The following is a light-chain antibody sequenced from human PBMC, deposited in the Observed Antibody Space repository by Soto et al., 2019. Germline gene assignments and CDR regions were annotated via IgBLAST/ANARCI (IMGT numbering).Light chain of an antibody. J-gene: IGLJ1*01. CDR2: EVS. V-gene: IGLV2-14*01. Sequence: QSVLTQPASVSGSPGQSITISCTGTSSDVGAYNYVSWYQQHPGKAPKLMIYEVSNRPSGVSHRFPGSKSDNTASLTISGLQTDDEADYYCSSYTSSRTLVFGTGTKVTVL. CDR1: SSDVGAYNY. CDR3: SSYTSSRTLV.